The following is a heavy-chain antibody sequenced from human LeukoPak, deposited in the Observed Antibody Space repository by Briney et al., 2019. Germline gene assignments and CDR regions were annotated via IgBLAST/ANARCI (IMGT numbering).Heavy chain of an antibody. CDR1: GFTFSSYA. CDR2: ISSSGGST. V-gene: IGHV3-23*01. Sequence: GGSLRLSCAASGFTFSSYAMTWVRQAPGKGLEWVSSISSSGGSTYYADSVRGRFTISRDNSKNTLYLQMNSLRAEDTAVYYCATVARNFDYWGQGTLVTVSS. D-gene: IGHD4-23*01. CDR3: ATVARNFDY. J-gene: IGHJ4*02.